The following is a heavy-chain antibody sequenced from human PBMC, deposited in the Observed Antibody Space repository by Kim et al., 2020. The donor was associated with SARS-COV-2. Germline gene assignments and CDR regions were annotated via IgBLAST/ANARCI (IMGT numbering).Heavy chain of an antibody. D-gene: IGHD3-9*01. J-gene: IGHJ6*02. Sequence: GGSLRLSCVASGLSFKDAWMSWVRQVPGKGPEWIGRIKRKSDGGEVDYAAPVNGRFTISRDDSKNTVFLQMNSLKIDDTAIYYCTTTSHLLYEHSFISDYNYYGLDVWGQGSTVTVSS. CDR1: GLSFKDAW. CDR3: TTTSHLLYEHSFISDYNYYGLDV. CDR2: IKRKSDGGEV. V-gene: IGHV3-15*01.